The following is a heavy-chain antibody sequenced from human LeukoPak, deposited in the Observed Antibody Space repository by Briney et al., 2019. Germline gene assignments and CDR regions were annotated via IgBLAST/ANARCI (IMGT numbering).Heavy chain of an antibody. J-gene: IGHJ4*02. D-gene: IGHD2-15*01. CDR3: AKDGHGYCSGGSCFPVFDY. CDR1: GFTFSSYG. Sequence: GGSLRLSCAASGFTFSSYGMHWVRQAPGKGLEWVAFIRYDGSNKYYADSVKGRFTISRDNSKNTLYLQMNSLRAEDTAVYYCAKDGHGYCSGGSCFPVFDYWGQGTLVTVSS. CDR2: IRYDGSNK. V-gene: IGHV3-30*02.